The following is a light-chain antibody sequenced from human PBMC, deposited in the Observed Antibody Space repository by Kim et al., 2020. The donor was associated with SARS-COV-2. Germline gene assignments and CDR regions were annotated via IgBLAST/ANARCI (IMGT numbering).Light chain of an antibody. CDR3: QVWDSSTLV. Sequence: VAVGQTARITCGGINIGSKGVHWYQQKPGQAPVLVIYRDNNRPSGIPERFSGSNSGNTATLTISRAQAGDEADYYCQVWDSSTLVFGGGTQLTVL. J-gene: IGLJ2*01. CDR1: NIGSKG. CDR2: RDN. V-gene: IGLV3-9*01.